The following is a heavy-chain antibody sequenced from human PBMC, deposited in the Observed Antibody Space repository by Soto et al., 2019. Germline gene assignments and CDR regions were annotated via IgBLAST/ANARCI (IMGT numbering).Heavy chain of an antibody. J-gene: IGHJ4*02. D-gene: IGHD6-13*01. Sequence: PGGSLRLSCAASGLTFSFYAMSWVRQAPGKGLEWVSSISGSGGSTYYADSVKGRFNISRYNSKETLYLQMSSLRAEDTAMYFCAKPKYSSSWYYLPYYFDYWGQGTLVTVSS. CDR2: ISGSGGST. CDR1: GLTFSFYA. CDR3: AKPKYSSSWYYLPYYFDY. V-gene: IGHV3-23*01.